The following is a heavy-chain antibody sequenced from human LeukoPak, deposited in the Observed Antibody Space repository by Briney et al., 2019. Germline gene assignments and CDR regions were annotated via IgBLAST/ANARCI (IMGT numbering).Heavy chain of an antibody. D-gene: IGHD3-10*01. V-gene: IGHV4-39*07. Sequence: SETLSLTCTVSGGSISSYSYYWGWIRQPPGKGLEWIGSMYHNGSTYYNPSLKSRVSISLDTSKNHFSLKLSSVTAADTAVYYCARHTLDTSYYGQNLNWFDPWGQGTLVTVSS. J-gene: IGHJ5*02. CDR3: ARHTLDTSYYGQNLNWFDP. CDR2: MYHNGST. CDR1: GGSISSYSYY.